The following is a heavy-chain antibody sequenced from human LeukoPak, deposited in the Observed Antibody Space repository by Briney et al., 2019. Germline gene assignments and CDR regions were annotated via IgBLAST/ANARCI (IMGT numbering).Heavy chain of an antibody. CDR1: GFTFSSYG. Sequence: PGGSLRLSCAASGFTFSSYGMHWVRQAPGKGLEWVAVISYDGSNKYYADSVKGRFTISRDNSKNTLYLQMNSLRAEDTAVYYCAKVENWKVIRYSGSYVDYWGQGTLVTVSS. J-gene: IGHJ4*02. CDR3: AKVENWKVIRYSGSYVDY. D-gene: IGHD1-26*01. V-gene: IGHV3-30*18. CDR2: ISYDGSNK.